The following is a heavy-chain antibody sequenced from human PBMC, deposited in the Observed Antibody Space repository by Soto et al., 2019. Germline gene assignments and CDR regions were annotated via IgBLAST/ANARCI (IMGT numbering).Heavy chain of an antibody. Sequence: QVPLQQSGPGLVKPSQTLSLTCAISGDSVSSNSAAWNWIRQSPSRGLEWLGRTYYRSKWYNDYAVSVKSRITINPDTSKNQFSLQLNSVTPEDTAVYYCAREASYYYDSSGYFEPFDYWGQGTLVTVSS. D-gene: IGHD3-22*01. CDR3: AREASYYYDSSGYFEPFDY. CDR1: GDSVSSNSAA. V-gene: IGHV6-1*01. J-gene: IGHJ4*02. CDR2: TYYRSKWYN.